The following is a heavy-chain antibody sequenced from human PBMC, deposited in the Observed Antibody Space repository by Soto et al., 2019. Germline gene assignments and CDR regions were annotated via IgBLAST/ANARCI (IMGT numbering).Heavy chain of an antibody. CDR3: TRSPAGMDV. CDR2: IRSKANSYAT. D-gene: IGHD2-2*01. Sequence: GGSLRLSCAASGFTFSDSGIHWVRQASGKGLEWVGRIRSKANSYATAYAASVKGRFTISRDDSKNTAYLQMNSLKTEDTAVYYCTRSPAGMDVWGQGTTVTVSS. J-gene: IGHJ6*02. CDR1: GFTFSDSG. V-gene: IGHV3-73*01.